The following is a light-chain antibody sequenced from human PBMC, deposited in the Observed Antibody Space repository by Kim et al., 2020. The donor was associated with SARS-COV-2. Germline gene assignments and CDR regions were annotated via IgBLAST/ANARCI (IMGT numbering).Light chain of an antibody. CDR1: SSDVGGYDY. J-gene: IGLJ1*01. CDR2: DVS. V-gene: IGLV2-14*03. CDR3: SSCTTSSTYV. Sequence: QSALTQPASVPGSPGQSITISCTGTSSDVGGYDYVSWYQHHPGKAPKLMIYDVSKRPSGVSNRFSGSKSGNTASLTISGLQAEDEADYFCSSCTTSSTYVFGTGTKVTVL.